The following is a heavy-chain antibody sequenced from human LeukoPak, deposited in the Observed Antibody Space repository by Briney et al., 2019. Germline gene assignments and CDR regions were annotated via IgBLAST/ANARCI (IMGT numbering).Heavy chain of an antibody. CDR1: GYTFTSYD. J-gene: IGHJ6*02. V-gene: IGHV1-8*01. Sequence: ASVKVSCKASGYTFTSYDINWVRQATGQGREWMGWMNPNSGNTGYAQKFQGRVTMTRNTSISTAYMELSSLRSEDTAVYYCARVEYSSYYYYGMDVWGQGTTVTVSS. CDR3: ARVEYSSYYYYGMDV. D-gene: IGHD6-6*01. CDR2: MNPNSGNT.